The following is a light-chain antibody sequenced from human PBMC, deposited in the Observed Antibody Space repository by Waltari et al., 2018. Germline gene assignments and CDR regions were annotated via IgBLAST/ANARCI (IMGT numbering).Light chain of an antibody. J-gene: IGKJ3*01. CDR3: QQYDNLQGT. Sequence: DIQMTQSPSSLSASVGDRVTITCQASQDISNFLNWYQQKPGKAPKLLIYDAANSETGVPSRFSGSAYGTDFTFTISSLQPEDIATYYCQQYDNLQGTFGPGTKVDIK. CDR2: DAA. V-gene: IGKV1-33*01. CDR1: QDISNF.